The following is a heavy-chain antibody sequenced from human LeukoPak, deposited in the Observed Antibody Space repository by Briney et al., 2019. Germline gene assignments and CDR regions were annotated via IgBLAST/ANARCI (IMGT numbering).Heavy chain of an antibody. Sequence: ASVKVSCKASGYTFTSYDINWVRQATGQGLEWMGWMNPNSGNTGYAQKFQGRVTMTRNTSISTAYMELSSLRSEDTAVYYCARFSGYDFYYHYYGMDVWGQGTTVTVS. CDR3: ARFSGYDFYYHYYGMDV. CDR2: MNPNSGNT. J-gene: IGHJ6*02. CDR1: GYTFTSYD. V-gene: IGHV1-8*01. D-gene: IGHD5-12*01.